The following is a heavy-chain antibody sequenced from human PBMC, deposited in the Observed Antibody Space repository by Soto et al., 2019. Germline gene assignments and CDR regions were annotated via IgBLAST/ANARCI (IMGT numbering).Heavy chain of an antibody. CDR3: TSAVVPADYYFDY. CDR1: GFTFGDYA. J-gene: IGHJ4*02. D-gene: IGHD2-2*01. CDR2: IRSKAYGGTT. Sequence: GGSLRLSCTASGFTFGDYAMSWFRQAPGKGLEWVGFIRSKAYGGTTEYAASVKGRFTISRDDSKSIAYLQMNSLKTEDTAVYYCTSAVVPADYYFDYWGQGTLVTVS. V-gene: IGHV3-49*03.